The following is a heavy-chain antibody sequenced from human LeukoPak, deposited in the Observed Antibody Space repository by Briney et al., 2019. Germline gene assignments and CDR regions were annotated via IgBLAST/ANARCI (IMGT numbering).Heavy chain of an antibody. CDR3: ARHGTIFGVVIYRGNWFDP. D-gene: IGHD3-3*01. CDR2: ISGSGGST. J-gene: IGHJ5*02. Sequence: TGGSLRLSCAASGFTFSSYWMSWVRQAPGKGLEWVSAISGSGGSTYYADSVKGRFTISRDNSKNTLYLQMNSLRAEDTAVYYCARHGTIFGVVIYRGNWFDPWGQGTLVTVSS. CDR1: GFTFSSYW. V-gene: IGHV3-23*01.